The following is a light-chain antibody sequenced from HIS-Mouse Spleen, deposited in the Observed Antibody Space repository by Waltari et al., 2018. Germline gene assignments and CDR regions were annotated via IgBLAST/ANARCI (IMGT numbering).Light chain of an antibody. J-gene: IGLJ2*01. Sequence: SYELTQPPSVSVSPGQTARITCSGDALPKKYAYWYQQKSGQAPVLDIYEDSKRPSGIPEGFSGSSAGTMATWTISGAQVEDEADYYCYSTDSSGNHRVFGGGTKLTVL. V-gene: IGLV3-10*01. CDR3: YSTDSSGNHRV. CDR1: ALPKKY. CDR2: EDS.